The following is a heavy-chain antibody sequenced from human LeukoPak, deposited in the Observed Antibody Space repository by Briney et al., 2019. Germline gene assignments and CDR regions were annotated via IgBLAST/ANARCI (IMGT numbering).Heavy chain of an antibody. CDR3: SKGLAPTGTTHTAAGY. D-gene: IGHD1-1*01. V-gene: IGHV3-23*01. CDR2: ISGGGGST. CDR1: GFTFSPYA. Sequence: GGSLRLSCAASGFTFSPYAMTWVRQAPGKGLDWVSTISGGGGSTYYADSVKGRFTVSRDNSKNTLYLQMNSLRAEDSGVYYCSKGLAPTGTTHTAAGYWGQGTLVTVSS. J-gene: IGHJ4*02.